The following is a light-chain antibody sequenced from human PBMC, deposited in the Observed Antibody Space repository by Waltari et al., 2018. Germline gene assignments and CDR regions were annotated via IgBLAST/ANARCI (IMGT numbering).Light chain of an antibody. CDR3: QTGGHGTWV. CDR2: VNSDGSH. CDR1: SGHSSNI. V-gene: IGLV4-69*01. J-gene: IGLJ3*02. Sequence: QLVLTQSPSASASLGASVRLTCTLSSGHSSNIIAWHQQQPEKGPRYLMQVNSDGSHRKGDEVPDRFSGSSSGAWRYLTISSLQSEDEADYYWQTGGHGTWVFGGGTKLTVL.